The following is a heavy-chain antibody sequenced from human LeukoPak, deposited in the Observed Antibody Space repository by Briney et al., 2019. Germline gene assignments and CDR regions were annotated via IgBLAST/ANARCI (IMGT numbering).Heavy chain of an antibody. CDR3: ATIKRGNIFGYFDF. CDR1: GASMNTHY. J-gene: IGHJ4*02. Sequence: PSETLSLTCAVSGASMNTHYWSWIRQPPGKGLEWIGYMLDTVTTKDNPSLKSRFTLTADTSKNQFSLRLTSVTAADTAVYYCATIKRGNIFGYFDFWGQGIPVTVSS. V-gene: IGHV4-59*11. D-gene: IGHD5-18*01. CDR2: MLDTVTT.